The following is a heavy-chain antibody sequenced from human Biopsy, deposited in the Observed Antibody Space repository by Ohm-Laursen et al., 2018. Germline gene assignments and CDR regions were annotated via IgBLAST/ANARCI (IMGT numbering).Heavy chain of an antibody. V-gene: IGHV4-59*01. CDR1: GDSISSYY. Sequence: SQTLSLTCTVSGDSISSYYWSWIRQPPGQGLEWIGNVYYTGSTDYNPSLQSRVTISVDTSKNHFSLRLRSVTPADTAIYYCARDQGYYSDRAGPGYFDLWGRGTLVTVSS. CDR2: VYYTGST. J-gene: IGHJ2*01. CDR3: ARDQGYYSDRAGPGYFDL. D-gene: IGHD3-22*01.